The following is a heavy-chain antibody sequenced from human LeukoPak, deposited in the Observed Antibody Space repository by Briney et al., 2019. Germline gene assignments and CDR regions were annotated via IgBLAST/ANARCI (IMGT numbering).Heavy chain of an antibody. CDR1: GRSFSGYY. Sequence: SETLSLTCAVYGRSFSGYYWSWIRQPPGKGLEWIGEINHSGSTNYNPSLKSRVTISVDTSKNQFSLMLSSVTAADTAVYYCAGLGQRPRVGYYMDVWGKGTTVTVSS. CDR3: AGLGQRPRVGYYMDV. J-gene: IGHJ6*03. V-gene: IGHV4-34*01. D-gene: IGHD6-25*01. CDR2: INHSGST.